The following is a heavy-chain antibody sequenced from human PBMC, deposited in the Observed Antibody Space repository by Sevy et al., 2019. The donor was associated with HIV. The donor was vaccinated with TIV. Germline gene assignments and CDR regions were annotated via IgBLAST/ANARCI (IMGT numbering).Heavy chain of an antibody. CDR3: AGGSSSWYYYYYGIDV. CDR2: IYYSGST. D-gene: IGHD6-13*01. J-gene: IGHJ6*02. V-gene: IGHV4-39*01. CDR1: GGSISSSSYY. Sequence: SETLSLTCTVSGGSISSSSYYWGWIRQPPGKGLEWIGSIYYSGSTYYNPSLKSRVTISVDTSKNQFSLKLSSVTAADTAVYYCAGGSSSWYYYYYGIDVWGQGTTVTVSS.